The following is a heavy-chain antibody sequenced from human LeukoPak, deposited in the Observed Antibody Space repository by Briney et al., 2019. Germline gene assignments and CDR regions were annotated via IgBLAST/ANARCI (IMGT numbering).Heavy chain of an antibody. Sequence: ASVKVSCKASGCTFSSYVISWVRQAPGQGLEWVGGITAYSGNTNYAQKLQGRVTITTDTSTSTAYLELRSLRADDTAVYYCARTHGGGIWSDPWGQGPRVNVSS. CDR1: GCTFSSYV. CDR2: ITAYSGNT. V-gene: IGHV1-18*01. CDR3: ARTHGGGIWSDP. D-gene: IGHD1-14*01. J-gene: IGHJ5*02.